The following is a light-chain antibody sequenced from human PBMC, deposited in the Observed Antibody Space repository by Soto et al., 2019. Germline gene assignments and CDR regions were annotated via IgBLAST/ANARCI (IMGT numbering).Light chain of an antibody. Sequence: IQMTQSQSSLSASVGGRVTITCRSSQSISSYLNWYQQKPGKAPKLLIYAASSLQSGVPSRFSGSGSGTDFTLTISSLEPEDFAVYYCQQRSNWTPTTFGQGTRLEIK. CDR3: QQRSNWTPTT. CDR1: QSISSY. CDR2: AAS. J-gene: IGKJ5*01. V-gene: IGKV1-39*01.